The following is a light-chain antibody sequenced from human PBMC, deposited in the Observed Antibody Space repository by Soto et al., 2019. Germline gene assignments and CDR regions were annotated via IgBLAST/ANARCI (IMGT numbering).Light chain of an antibody. CDR1: QSVSSY. CDR2: DAS. Sequence: EIVLTQSPATLSLSPGERATLSCRASQSVSSYLAWYQQKPGQAPRLLIYDASNRATGIPARFSGSGSGTDFSLTISSLEPEDFAVYYCQHRSNWSLTFGGWTKVEIK. J-gene: IGKJ4*01. CDR3: QHRSNWSLT. V-gene: IGKV3-11*01.